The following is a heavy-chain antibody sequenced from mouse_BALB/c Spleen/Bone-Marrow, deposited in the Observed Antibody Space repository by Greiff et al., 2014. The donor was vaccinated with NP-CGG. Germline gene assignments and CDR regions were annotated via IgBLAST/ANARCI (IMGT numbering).Heavy chain of an antibody. V-gene: IGHV1-54*01. Sequence: VQLQQSGAELVRPGTAVNVSCKASGYAFTNYLIEWVKQRPGQGLEWIGVINPGSGGANYNEKFKGKATQTADKSSSTAYMQLSSLTSDDSAVYFCARFGRYYFDYWGQGTTLTVSS. CDR3: ARFGRYYFDY. CDR1: GYAFTNYL. J-gene: IGHJ2*01. CDR2: INPGSGGA.